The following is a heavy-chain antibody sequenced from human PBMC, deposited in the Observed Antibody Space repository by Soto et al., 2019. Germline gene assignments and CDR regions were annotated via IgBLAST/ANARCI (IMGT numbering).Heavy chain of an antibody. CDR2: INHSGST. Sequence: SETLSLTCAVYGGSFSGYYWSWIRQPPGKGLEWIGEINHSGSTNYNPSLKSRVTISVDTSKNQFSLKLSSVTAADTAVYYCARGEVVAATAYYYYYMDVWGKGTTVTVSS. V-gene: IGHV4-34*01. CDR3: ARGEVVAATAYYYYYMDV. D-gene: IGHD2-15*01. J-gene: IGHJ6*03. CDR1: GGSFSGYY.